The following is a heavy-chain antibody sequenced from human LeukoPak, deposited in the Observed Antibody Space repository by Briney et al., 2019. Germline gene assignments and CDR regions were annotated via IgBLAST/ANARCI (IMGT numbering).Heavy chain of an antibody. CDR2: ISTSSSTI. V-gene: IGHV3-48*02. CDR1: GFTFSTYS. Sequence: GGSLRLSCAASGFTFSTYSMNWVRQAPGKGLQWVSYISTSSSTIHYADSVKGRFTISRDNAKNSLYLQMNSLRDEDTAVYYCARGAYCGGLCFYFDYWGQGTLATVSS. J-gene: IGHJ4*02. CDR3: ARGAYCGGLCFYFDY. D-gene: IGHD2-21*02.